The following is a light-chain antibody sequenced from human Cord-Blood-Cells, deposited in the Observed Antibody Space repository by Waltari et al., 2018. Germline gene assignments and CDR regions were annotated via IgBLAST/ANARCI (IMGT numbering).Light chain of an antibody. CDR2: ANS. CDR1: SSNIGAGYD. V-gene: IGLV1-40*01. Sequence: QSVLTQPPSVSGAPGQRVTISCTGSSSNIGAGYDVHWYQQLPGTAPKHLIYANSNRPSVVPDRFSGSKSGTSASLAITGLQAEDEADYYCQSYDSSLSGSVFGGGTKLTVL. CDR3: QSYDSSLSGSV. J-gene: IGLJ2*01.